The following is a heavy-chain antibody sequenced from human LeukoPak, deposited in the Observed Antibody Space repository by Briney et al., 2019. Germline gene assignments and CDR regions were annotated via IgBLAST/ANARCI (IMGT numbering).Heavy chain of an antibody. CDR1: GDSINSLDL. Sequence: KPSETLSLTCTVSGDSINSLDLWSWVRQPPGKGLEWIGEMYLSGTTHSNPSVKSRVTISIDKSKNQFFLNLSSVTAADTAVYYCAGLVGRYSSGLYYYYFDYWGQGTLVTVFS. D-gene: IGHD3-22*01. CDR3: AGLVGRYSSGLYYYYFDY. J-gene: IGHJ4*02. V-gene: IGHV4-4*02. CDR2: MYLSGTT.